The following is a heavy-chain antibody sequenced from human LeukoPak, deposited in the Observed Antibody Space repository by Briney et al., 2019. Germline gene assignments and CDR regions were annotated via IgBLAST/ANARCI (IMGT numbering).Heavy chain of an antibody. CDR1: GFTFSSYA. J-gene: IGHJ4*02. CDR3: ARGENDYGDYFDY. D-gene: IGHD4-17*01. CDR2: ISANAGGT. V-gene: IGHV3-64*01. Sequence: GGSLRLSCAASGFTFSSYAMHWVRQAPGKGLEYVSAISANAGGTYYANSVKGRFTISRDNSKNTLYLQMNSLRAEDTAVYYCARGENDYGDYFDYWGQGTLVTVSS.